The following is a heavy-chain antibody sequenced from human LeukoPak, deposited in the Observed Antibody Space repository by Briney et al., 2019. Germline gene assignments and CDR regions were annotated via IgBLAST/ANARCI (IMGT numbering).Heavy chain of an antibody. Sequence: ASVKVSCKASGYTFTSYYMHWVRQAPGQGLEWMGIINPSGGSTSYAQKFQGRVTMTRDTSTSTVYMELSSLRSEDTAVYYCARVASLYCSGGSCYSVFSSDYYYYGMDVWGQGTTVTVSS. CDR1: GYTFTSYY. D-gene: IGHD2-15*01. CDR2: INPSGGST. V-gene: IGHV1-46*01. J-gene: IGHJ6*02. CDR3: ARVASLYCSGGSCYSVFSSDYYYYGMDV.